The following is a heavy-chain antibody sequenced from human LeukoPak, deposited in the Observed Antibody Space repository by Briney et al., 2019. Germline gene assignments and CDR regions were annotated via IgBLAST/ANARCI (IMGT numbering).Heavy chain of an antibody. CDR1: GYTFTSYG. Sequence: ASVKVSCKASGYTFTSYGISWVRQAPGQGLEWMGWISAYNGNTNYAQKLQGRVTMTTDTSTCTAYMELRSLRSDDTAVYYCARDHDIVVVVAANLGFDPWGQGTLVTVSS. CDR2: ISAYNGNT. J-gene: IGHJ5*02. D-gene: IGHD2-15*01. CDR3: ARDHDIVVVVAANLGFDP. V-gene: IGHV1-18*01.